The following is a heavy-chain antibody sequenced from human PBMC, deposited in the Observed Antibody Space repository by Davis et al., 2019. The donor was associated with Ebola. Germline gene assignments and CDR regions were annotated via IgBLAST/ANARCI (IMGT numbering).Heavy chain of an antibody. CDR3: AKDATNLLLWFGELLYPPVGMDV. CDR2: ISYDGSYK. V-gene: IGHV3-30*18. CDR1: GFTFSSYG. Sequence: GESLKISCAASGFTFSSYGMHWVRQAPGKGLEWVSVISYDGSYKYYADSVKGRFTISRDNSKNTLYLQMHSLRAEDTAVYYCAKDATNLLLWFGELLYPPVGMDVWGQGTTVTVSS. J-gene: IGHJ6*02. D-gene: IGHD3-10*01.